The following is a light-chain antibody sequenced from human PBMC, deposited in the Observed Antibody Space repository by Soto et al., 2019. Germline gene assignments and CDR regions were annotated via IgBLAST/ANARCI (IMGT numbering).Light chain of an antibody. Sequence: QSALAQPASVSGSAGQSITISCSGTMRDVGAYNLVSWYQQHPGKAPKLMIYEVSNRPSGVSNRFSGSKSGNTASLTISGLQAEDEADYYCSSYTSSSTRVFGTGTKVTVL. J-gene: IGLJ1*01. V-gene: IGLV2-14*01. CDR3: SSYTSSSTRV. CDR1: MRDVGAYNL. CDR2: EVS.